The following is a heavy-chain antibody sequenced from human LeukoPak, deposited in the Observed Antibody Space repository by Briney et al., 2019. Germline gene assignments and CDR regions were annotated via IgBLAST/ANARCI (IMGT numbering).Heavy chain of an antibody. D-gene: IGHD4-23*01. V-gene: IGHV5-10-1*04. CDR2: IDPSDSYT. Sequence: GESLKISCKASGYSFTRYWISWVRQMPGKGLEWMGRIDPSDSYTNYSPSLDGQVTISADKSVSTTYLQWSSLQASDTAMYYCARPSSLYGGTSEDYWGQGTLVTVSS. CDR3: ARPSSLYGGTSEDY. J-gene: IGHJ4*02. CDR1: GYSFTRYW.